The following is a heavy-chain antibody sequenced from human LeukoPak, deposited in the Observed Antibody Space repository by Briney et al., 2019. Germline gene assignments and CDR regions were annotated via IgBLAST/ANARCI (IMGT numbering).Heavy chain of an antibody. J-gene: IGHJ4*02. Sequence: GGSLRLSCAASGFTFSSYSMNWVRQAPGKGLDWVSFISSSSAYIYYADSVKGRFTISRDNAKNSLYPQMNSLRAEDTAVYYCARSSGYYFDYWGQGTLVTVSS. V-gene: IGHV3-21*01. CDR2: ISSSSAYI. CDR3: ARSSGYYFDY. D-gene: IGHD3-22*01. CDR1: GFTFSSYS.